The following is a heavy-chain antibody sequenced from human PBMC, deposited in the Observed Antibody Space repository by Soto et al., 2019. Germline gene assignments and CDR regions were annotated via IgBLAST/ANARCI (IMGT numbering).Heavy chain of an antibody. V-gene: IGHV4-39*01. J-gene: IGHJ4*02. Sequence: SETLTLTCTVSGGSISSSSYYLVWICPPPGKWLEWIGSIFYSGSTYYNPSLKSRVTISLDTSKNQFSLKLSSVTAADTAVYYCTRVLWSSTLYFDYWGQGTLVTVSS. CDR3: TRVLWSSTLYFDY. CDR2: IFYSGST. CDR1: GGSISSSSYY. D-gene: IGHD2-2*01.